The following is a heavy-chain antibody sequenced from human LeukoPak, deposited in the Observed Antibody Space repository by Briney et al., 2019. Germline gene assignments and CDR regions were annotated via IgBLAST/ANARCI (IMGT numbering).Heavy chain of an antibody. CDR3: ARRSVGGGERFDY. J-gene: IGHJ4*02. Sequence: SETLSLTCTVSGGSVSSGSYYWTWIRQPPGKGLEWIGYIYYSGSTNYNPSLKSRVTISLDTSKNHSPLKLSPMTAADTAVYYCARRSVGGGERFDYWGQGILVTVSS. D-gene: IGHD3-16*01. V-gene: IGHV4-61*03. CDR2: IYYSGST. CDR1: GGSVSSGSYY.